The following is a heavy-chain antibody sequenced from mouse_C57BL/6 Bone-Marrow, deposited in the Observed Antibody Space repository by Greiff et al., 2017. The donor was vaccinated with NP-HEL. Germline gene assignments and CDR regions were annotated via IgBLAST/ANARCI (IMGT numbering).Heavy chain of an antibody. CDR2: IWRGGST. J-gene: IGHJ3*01. D-gene: IGHD2-4*01. V-gene: IGHV2-5*01. CDR1: GFSLTSYG. Sequence: VQLVESGPGLVQPSQSLSITCTVSGFSLTSYGVHWVRQSPGKGLEWLGVIWRGGSTDYNAAFMSRLSITKDNSKSQVFFKMNSLQADDTAIYYCAKNHYEPGAWFAYWGQGTLVTVSA. CDR3: AKNHYEPGAWFAY.